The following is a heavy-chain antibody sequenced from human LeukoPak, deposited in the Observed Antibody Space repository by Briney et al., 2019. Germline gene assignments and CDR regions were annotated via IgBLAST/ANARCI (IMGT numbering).Heavy chain of an antibody. CDR3: VRDLRFIGGSDWFAP. CDR1: GFIFSDYT. J-gene: IGHJ5*02. Sequence: GSLRLSCAASGFIFSDYTMNWVRQAPGKGLEWVSSVSSSGAYTFYADSVKGRFTISRDNAKNSLFLQMDSLRVDDSALYYCVRDLRFIGGSDWFAPWGQGTQVIVSS. CDR2: VSSSGAYT. D-gene: IGHD3-3*01. V-gene: IGHV3-21*01.